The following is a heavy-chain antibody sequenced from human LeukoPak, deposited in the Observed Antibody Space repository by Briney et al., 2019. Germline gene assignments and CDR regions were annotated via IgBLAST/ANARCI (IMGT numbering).Heavy chain of an antibody. D-gene: IGHD3-22*01. CDR1: GFTFSSYA. Sequence: PGGSLRLSCAASGFTFSSYAMHWVRQAPGKGLEWVAVISYDGSNKYYADSVKGRFTISRDNSKNTLYLQMNSLRAEDTAVYYCAREGDYYDSSGLLFEYWGQGTLVTVSS. CDR3: AREGDYYDSSGLLFEY. CDR2: ISYDGSNK. V-gene: IGHV3-30*04. J-gene: IGHJ4*02.